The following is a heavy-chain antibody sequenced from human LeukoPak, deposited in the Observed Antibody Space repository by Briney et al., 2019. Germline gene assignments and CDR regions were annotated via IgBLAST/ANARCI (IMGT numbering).Heavy chain of an antibody. V-gene: IGHV3-11*04. CDR1: GFTFSDYY. CDR2: ISSDGSTL. CDR3: ARSEKNYDFWTGEDY. J-gene: IGHJ4*02. D-gene: IGHD3-3*01. Sequence: GGSLRLSCAASGFTFSDYYMTWIRQPPGKGLEWISYISSDGSTLDYADSVKGRFTISRDNAKNSVSLQMNSLRAEDTAVYYCARSEKNYDFWTGEDYWGQGTLVTVSS.